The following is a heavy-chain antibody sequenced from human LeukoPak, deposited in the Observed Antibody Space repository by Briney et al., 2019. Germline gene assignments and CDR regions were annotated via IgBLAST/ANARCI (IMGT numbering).Heavy chain of an antibody. CDR3: ASMTTVTTFDY. CDR2: IYYSGST. D-gene: IGHD4-17*01. Sequence: ASETLSLTCTVSGGSISSGDYYWSWIRQPPGKGLEWIGYIYYSGSTYYNPSLKSRVTISVDTSKNQFSLKLSSVTAADTAVYYCASMTTVTTFDYWGQGTLVTVSS. V-gene: IGHV4-30-4*01. CDR1: GGSISSGDYY. J-gene: IGHJ4*02.